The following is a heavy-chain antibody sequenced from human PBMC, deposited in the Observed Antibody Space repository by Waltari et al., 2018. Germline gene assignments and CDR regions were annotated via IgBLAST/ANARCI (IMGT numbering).Heavy chain of an antibody. J-gene: IGHJ6*02. Sequence: QMQLVQSGPEVKKPGTSVKVSCKASGFTFTSSAVQWVRQARGQRLAWIGWIVVGSGNTNYAQKFQERVTITRDMSTSTAYMELSSLRSEDTAVYYCAAEAGPTEDIVVVPAAMYGMDVWGQGTTVTVSS. V-gene: IGHV1-58*01. CDR2: IVVGSGNT. D-gene: IGHD2-2*01. CDR3: AAEAGPTEDIVVVPAAMYGMDV. CDR1: GFTFTSSA.